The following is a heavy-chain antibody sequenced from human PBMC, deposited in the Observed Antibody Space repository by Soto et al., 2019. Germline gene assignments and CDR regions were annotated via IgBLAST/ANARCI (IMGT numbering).Heavy chain of an antibody. V-gene: IGHV3-23*01. CDR1: GFTFGXXA. Sequence: PGGSLRLSXAATGFTFGXXAVSGVRQAPGKGLEWVSSISAGGVSTIYSDSVRGRFTISRDNSKNTLYLQMNSLSAEDTAVYYCAKEGGRARGSNTGNTYFDYWGQGTRVTVSS. D-gene: IGHD1-1*01. CDR3: AKEGGRARGSNTGNTYFDY. J-gene: IGHJ4*02. CDR2: ISAGGVST.